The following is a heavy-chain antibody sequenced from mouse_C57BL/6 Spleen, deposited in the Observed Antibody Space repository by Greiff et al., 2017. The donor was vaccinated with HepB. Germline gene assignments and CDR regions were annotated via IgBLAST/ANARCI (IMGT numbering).Heavy chain of an antibody. Sequence: QVQLKQSGPELVKPGASVKISCKASGYAFSSSWMNWVKQRPGKGLEWIGRIYPGDGDTNYNGKFKGKATLTADKSSSTAYMQRSSLTSEDSAVYFCARGDYYGSSYGYFDVWGTGTTVTVSS. V-gene: IGHV1-82*01. D-gene: IGHD1-1*01. J-gene: IGHJ1*03. CDR2: IYPGDGDT. CDR3: ARGDYYGSSYGYFDV. CDR1: GYAFSSSW.